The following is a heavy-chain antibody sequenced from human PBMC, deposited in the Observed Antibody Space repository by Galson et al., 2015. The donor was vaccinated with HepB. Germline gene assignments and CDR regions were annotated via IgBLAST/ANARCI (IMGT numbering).Heavy chain of an antibody. Sequence: SLRLSCAASEFTFSTYYMNWVRQAPGKGLEWGSSISTSSKTIYYTDSVKGRFTISRENAKSSLYLQMNSLRAEDTAVYYCSRGRFAMDVWGQGTTVTVSS. V-gene: IGHV3-48*01. CDR2: ISTSSKTI. CDR3: SRGRFAMDV. J-gene: IGHJ6*02. CDR1: EFTFSTYY. D-gene: IGHD3-16*01.